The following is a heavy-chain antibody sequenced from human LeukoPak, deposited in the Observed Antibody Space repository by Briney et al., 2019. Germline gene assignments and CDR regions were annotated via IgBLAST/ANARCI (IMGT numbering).Heavy chain of an antibody. CDR3: ARGSSSSDYYGIDI. J-gene: IGHJ6*02. CDR2: IWYDGSNK. Sequence: GGCLRLSCAASGFTFSSYGMHWDRQAPGKGLEWVAVIWYDGSNKYYADSVKGRFTISRDNSKNTLYLQMNSLRAEDTAVYYCARGSSSSDYYGIDIWGQGTPLTVSS. V-gene: IGHV3-33*01. D-gene: IGHD6-13*01. CDR1: GFTFSSYG.